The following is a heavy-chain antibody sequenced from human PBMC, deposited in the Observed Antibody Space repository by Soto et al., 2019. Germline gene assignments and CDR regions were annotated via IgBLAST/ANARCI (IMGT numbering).Heavy chain of an antibody. CDR3: ARDRSTYGGGGTGEVKENWFDP. V-gene: IGHV4-59*01. CDR1: GGSISRYY. CDR2: AYYSGDT. Sequence: QVQLQESGPGVVKASETLSLTCSVCGGSISRYYWSWIRQPPGRGLEWIGYAYYSGDTGYNPSLQSRVTMAVDAAKNQVSLKLPSVTAADTAVYYCARDRSTYGGGGTGEVKENWFDPWGQGALVTVSS. J-gene: IGHJ5*02. D-gene: IGHD2-8*01.